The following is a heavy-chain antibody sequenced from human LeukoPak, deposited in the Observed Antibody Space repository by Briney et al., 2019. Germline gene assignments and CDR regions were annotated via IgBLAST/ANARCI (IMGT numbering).Heavy chain of an antibody. CDR1: GFTFSSDS. V-gene: IGHV3-48*04. CDR2: ISSSSSSI. Sequence: GESLRLSCAASGFTFSSDSMHWVRQAPGKGLEWVSYISSSSSSIYYADSVKGRFTISRDNAKNSLYLQMNSLRAEDTALYYCARDYYGSGSSYYYYYYMDVWGKGTTVTVSS. D-gene: IGHD3-10*01. CDR3: ARDYYGSGSSYYYYYYMDV. J-gene: IGHJ6*03.